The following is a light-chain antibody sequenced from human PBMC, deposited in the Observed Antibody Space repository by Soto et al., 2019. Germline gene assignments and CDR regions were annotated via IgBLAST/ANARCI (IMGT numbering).Light chain of an antibody. CDR3: HQRQYWPPIT. Sequence: EIVLTHSPCPLSLSPGERATLSCRASQSVTSSYLAWYQQKPGQAPRLLISDASNRATGIPARFSGSGSGTDFTLTISSLEPEDFAVYYCHQRQYWPPITFGQGTRLE. V-gene: IGKV3-11*01. CDR1: QSVTSSY. CDR2: DAS. J-gene: IGKJ5*01.